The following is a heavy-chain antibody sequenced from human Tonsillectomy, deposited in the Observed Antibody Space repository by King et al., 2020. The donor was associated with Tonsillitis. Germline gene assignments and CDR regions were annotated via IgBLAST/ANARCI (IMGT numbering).Heavy chain of an antibody. CDR3: AKGMGATYAAFFDY. Sequence: VQLVESGGGLVQPGRSLRLSCAASGFIFDDYAMYWVRQAPGKGLEWVSGMSWNSGSIGYADSVKGRFTISRDKAKNSLYLQMNSLRAEDTALYYCAKGMGATYAAFFDYWGQGTLVTVSS. D-gene: IGHD1-26*01. CDR1: GFIFDDYA. CDR2: MSWNSGSI. J-gene: IGHJ4*02. V-gene: IGHV3-9*01.